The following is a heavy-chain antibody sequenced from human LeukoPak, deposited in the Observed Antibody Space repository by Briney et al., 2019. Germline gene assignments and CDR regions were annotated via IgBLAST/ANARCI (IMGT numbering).Heavy chain of an antibody. CDR1: GGTFSSYA. Sequence: SVKVSCKASGGTFSSYAISWVRQAPGQGLEWMGRIIPIFGAANYAQKFQGRVTITTDESTSTAYMELSSLRSEDTAVYYCAQDRAIPPWGTTFDYWGQGTLVTVSS. V-gene: IGHV1-69*05. J-gene: IGHJ4*02. CDR2: IIPIFGAA. CDR3: AQDRAIPPWGTTFDY. D-gene: IGHD2/OR15-2a*01.